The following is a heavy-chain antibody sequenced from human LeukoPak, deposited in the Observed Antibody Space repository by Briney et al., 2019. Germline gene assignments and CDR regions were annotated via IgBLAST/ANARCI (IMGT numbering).Heavy chain of an antibody. CDR3: ARVKSGRVAFDI. D-gene: IGHD2-15*01. CDR1: GYTFTIYY. V-gene: IGHV1-18*04. J-gene: IGHJ3*02. Sequence: ASVKVSCEASGYTFTIYYIHWVRQAPGQGLEWMGWISAYNGNTNYAQKLQGRVTMTTDTSTSTAYMELRSLRSDDTAVYYCARVKSGRVAFDIWGQGTMVTVSS. CDR2: ISAYNGNT.